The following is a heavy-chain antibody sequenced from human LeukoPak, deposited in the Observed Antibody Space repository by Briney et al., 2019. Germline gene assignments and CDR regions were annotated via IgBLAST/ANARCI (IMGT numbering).Heavy chain of an antibody. CDR2: ISGSGDTT. CDR1: SFTFSTFA. CDR3: AKDYSSSF. Sequence: GESLRLSCTVSSFTFSTFAMSWVRQAPGKGLEWVAGISGSGDTTYYAESVKGWFTISRDNSRTTLYLQMNRLRAEDTAIYYCAKDYSSSFWGQGTLVTVSS. V-gene: IGHV3-23*01. D-gene: IGHD6-6*01. J-gene: IGHJ4*02.